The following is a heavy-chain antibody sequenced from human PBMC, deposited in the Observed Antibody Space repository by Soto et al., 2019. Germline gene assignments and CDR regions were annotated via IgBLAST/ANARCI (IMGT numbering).Heavy chain of an antibody. J-gene: IGHJ1*01. CDR1: GFTFSSYA. CDR2: ISYDGSNK. D-gene: IGHD3-22*01. Sequence: GGSLRLSCAASGFTFSSYAMHWVRQAPGKGLEWVAVISYDGSNKYYADSVKGRFTISRDNSKNTLYLQMNSLRAEDTAVYYCARQPYYYDSSANSYFQHWGQGTLVTVSS. V-gene: IGHV3-30-3*01. CDR3: ARQPYYYDSSANSYFQH.